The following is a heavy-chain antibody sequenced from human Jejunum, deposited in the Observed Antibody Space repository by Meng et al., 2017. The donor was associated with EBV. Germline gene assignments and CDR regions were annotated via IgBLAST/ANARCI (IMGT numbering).Heavy chain of an antibody. Sequence: QVQLQGSGPGLVKLSGTLSLTCAVSGDSTSSSHWWSWVRQPPGKGLEWIGEMHPGGSTNYNPSLKSRVTISVDNSKNQFSLKLTSVTAADTAVYYCAKSNDYSLNSWGQGTLVTVSS. CDR2: MHPGGST. CDR1: GDSTSSSHW. D-gene: IGHD4-11*01. J-gene: IGHJ4*02. CDR3: AKSNDYSLNS. V-gene: IGHV4-4*02.